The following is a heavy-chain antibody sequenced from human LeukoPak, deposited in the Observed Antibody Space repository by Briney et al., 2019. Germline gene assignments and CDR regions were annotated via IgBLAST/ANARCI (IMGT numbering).Heavy chain of an antibody. V-gene: IGHV4-39*07. CDR1: GGSIRNSNYF. J-gene: IGHJ5*02. Sequence: SETLSLTCSVSGGSIRNSNYFWAWIRQPPGKGLEWIGVISYTGSAYYNPSLKSRVTISVDTSKNQFSLKLISVTAADTAVYYCARDRRFRNWFDPWGQGTLVTVSS. CDR2: ISYTGSA. CDR3: ARDRRFRNWFDP.